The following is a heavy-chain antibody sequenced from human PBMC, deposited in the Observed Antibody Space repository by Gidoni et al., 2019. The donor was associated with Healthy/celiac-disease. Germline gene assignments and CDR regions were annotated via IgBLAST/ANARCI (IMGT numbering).Heavy chain of an antibody. V-gene: IGHV1-2*04. J-gene: IGHJ4*02. D-gene: IGHD2-21*01. Sequence: QVQLVQSGAAVKKPGASVQVSCKAPGHTFTGYYMHWVRQSPGQGLEWMGWINPNSGGTNYAQKFQGWVTMTRDTSISTAYMELSRLRSDDTAVYYCARGDGYNDPFDYWGQGTLVTVSS. CDR1: GHTFTGYY. CDR2: INPNSGGT. CDR3: ARGDGYNDPFDY.